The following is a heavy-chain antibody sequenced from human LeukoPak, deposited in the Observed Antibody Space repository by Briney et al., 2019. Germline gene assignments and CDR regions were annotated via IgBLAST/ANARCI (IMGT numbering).Heavy chain of an antibody. D-gene: IGHD3-3*01. CDR1: GYTFTSYG. V-gene: IGHV1-18*01. J-gene: IGHJ6*02. CDR3: ARDLDDFFDYGMDV. Sequence: ASVKVSCKASGYTFTSYGISWVRQAPGQGLEWMGWISAYNGNTNYAQKLQGRVTMTTDTSTSTAYMELRSLRSDDTAVYYCARDLDDFFDYGMDVWGQGTTVTVSS. CDR2: ISAYNGNT.